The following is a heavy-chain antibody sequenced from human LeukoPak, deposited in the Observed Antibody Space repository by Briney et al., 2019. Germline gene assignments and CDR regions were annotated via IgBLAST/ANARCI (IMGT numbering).Heavy chain of an antibody. Sequence: PSETLSLTCTVSGGXISSYYCSWIRQPPGKGLEWIGYIYYSGSTNYNPSLKSRVTISVDTSKNQFSLKLSSVTAADTAVYYCASLSSNYGLDYWGQGTLVTVSS. D-gene: IGHD4-11*01. J-gene: IGHJ4*02. V-gene: IGHV4-59*08. CDR2: IYYSGST. CDR1: GGXISSYY. CDR3: ASLSSNYGLDY.